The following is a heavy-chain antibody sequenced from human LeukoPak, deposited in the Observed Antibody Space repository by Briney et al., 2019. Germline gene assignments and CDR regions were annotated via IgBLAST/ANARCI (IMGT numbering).Heavy chain of an antibody. J-gene: IGHJ4*02. Sequence: ASVKVSCKASGYTFTGYYIHWVRQAPGQGLEWRGGIKPNSGGTNYAQKFQGRVTMTRDTSISTAYMELSRLRSDDTAVYYCARGSIVGATFDYFDYWGQGTLVTVSS. D-gene: IGHD1-26*01. V-gene: IGHV1-2*02. CDR3: ARGSIVGATFDYFDY. CDR1: GYTFTGYY. CDR2: IKPNSGGT.